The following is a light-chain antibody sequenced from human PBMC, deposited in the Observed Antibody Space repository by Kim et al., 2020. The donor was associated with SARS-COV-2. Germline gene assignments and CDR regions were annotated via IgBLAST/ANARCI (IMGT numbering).Light chain of an antibody. CDR2: AAS. Sequence: DIQMTQSPSSLSASVGDRVTITCRASQGIKNDLGWYQQKPGQPPKLLIYAASSLQSGVPSRFSGSGSGTEFTLTVSSLQPEDFATYFCLKYNDFPWTFGQGTKVDIK. J-gene: IGKJ1*01. CDR3: LKYNDFPWT. CDR1: QGIKND. V-gene: IGKV1-17*01.